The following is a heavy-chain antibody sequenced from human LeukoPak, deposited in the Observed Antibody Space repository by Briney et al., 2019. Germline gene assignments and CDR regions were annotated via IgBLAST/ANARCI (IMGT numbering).Heavy chain of an antibody. D-gene: IGHD3-22*01. CDR1: GFTFSSYG. CDR2: IWYDGSNK. J-gene: IGHJ4*02. Sequence: PGGSLRLSCAASGFTFSSYGMHWVRQAPGKGLEWVAVIWYDGSNKYYADSVKGRFTISRDNSKNTLYLQMNSLRAEDTAVYYCAKGFLNYYDSSGYYLGEIDYWGQGTLVTVS. CDR3: AKGFLNYYDSSGYYLGEIDY. V-gene: IGHV3-30*02.